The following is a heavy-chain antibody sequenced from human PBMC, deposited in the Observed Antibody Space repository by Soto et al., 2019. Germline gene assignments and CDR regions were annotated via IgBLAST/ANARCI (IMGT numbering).Heavy chain of an antibody. J-gene: IGHJ4*02. V-gene: IGHV4-39*01. Sequence: QLQLQESGPGLVKPSETLSLTCTVSGDSLSSSLYFWGWIRQPPGKGLEWIGNIYNSGNTYYNPSLKSRATISVDPSKNQFSLKMNSVTAADTAVYYCARHGAAARPLNFFDSWGQGSLVTVSS. CDR3: ARHGAAARPLNFFDS. CDR2: IYNSGNT. D-gene: IGHD6-6*01. CDR1: GDSLSSSLYF.